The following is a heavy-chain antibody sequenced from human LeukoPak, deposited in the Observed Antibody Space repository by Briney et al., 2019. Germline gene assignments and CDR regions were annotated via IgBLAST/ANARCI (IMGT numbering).Heavy chain of an antibody. D-gene: IGHD6-19*01. Sequence: RASVTVSCKASGYTFTSYDINWVRQAPGQGLEWMGWINTNTGNPTYAQGFTGRFVFSLDTSVSTAYLQISSLKAEDTAVYYCARRMYSSGWSGAFDIWGQGTMVTVSS. CDR3: ARRMYSSGWSGAFDI. V-gene: IGHV7-4-1*02. CDR1: GYTFTSYD. CDR2: INTNTGNP. J-gene: IGHJ3*02.